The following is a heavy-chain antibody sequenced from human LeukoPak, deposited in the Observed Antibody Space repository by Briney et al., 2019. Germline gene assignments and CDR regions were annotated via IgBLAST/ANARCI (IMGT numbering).Heavy chain of an antibody. CDR2: INHSGST. CDR3: ARHSRTHRYYYDSSGYLGSKWDY. Sequence: SETLSLTCAVYGGSFSGYYWSWIRQPPEKGLEWIGEINHSGSTNYNPSLKSRVTISVDTSKNQFSLKLSSVTAADTAVYYCARHSRTHRYYYDSSGYLGSKWDYWGQGTLVTVSS. D-gene: IGHD3-22*01. V-gene: IGHV4-34*01. CDR1: GGSFSGYY. J-gene: IGHJ4*02.